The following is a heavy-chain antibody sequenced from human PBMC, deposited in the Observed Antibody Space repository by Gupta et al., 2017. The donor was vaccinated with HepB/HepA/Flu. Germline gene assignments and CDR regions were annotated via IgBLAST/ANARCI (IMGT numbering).Heavy chain of an antibody. Sequence: QVQLVESGGGLVKPGGSLRLSCAASGSPLRDYYMSWIRQAPGKGLEWLSYISSNGNIVYYADSVKGRFTIARDNAKNSLYLQMNILTAEDTAVYYCASPRPPSYYFGMDVWGQGTTVIVS. CDR3: ASPRPPSYYFGMDV. D-gene: IGHD6-6*01. CDR2: ISSNGNIV. V-gene: IGHV3-11*01. CDR1: GSPLRDYY. J-gene: IGHJ6*02.